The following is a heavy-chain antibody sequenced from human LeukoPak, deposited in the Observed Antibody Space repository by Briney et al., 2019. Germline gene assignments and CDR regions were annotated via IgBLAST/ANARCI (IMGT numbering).Heavy chain of an antibody. CDR3: ARDSPANFIPDYFDY. D-gene: IGHD1-7*01. J-gene: IGHJ4*02. CDR2: ISSTVNTI. CDR1: GFTFSSFE. Sequence: PGGSLRLSCATSGFTFSSFEMNWLRQAPGAGMEWASFISSTVNTIYYADSVKGRFTISRDNAKSSLYLRMHSLRAEDTAVYYCARDSPANFIPDYFDYWGQGTLVTVSS. V-gene: IGHV3-48*03.